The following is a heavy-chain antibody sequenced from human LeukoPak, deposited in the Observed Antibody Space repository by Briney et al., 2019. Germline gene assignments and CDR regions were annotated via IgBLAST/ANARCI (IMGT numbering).Heavy chain of an antibody. J-gene: IGHJ4*02. D-gene: IGHD4-17*01. V-gene: IGHV3-9*01. CDR2: ISSNGHDT. CDR1: GISFEDYA. Sequence: GGSQRLSCLTSGISFEDYAMHWARLVPGKGLEWVARISSNGHDTVYADSLRGRFTISRDNAKISLYLEMTRLRVEDTAFYYCARTRGHMTTVTSFLYWGQGKLVTVSS. CDR3: ARTRGHMTTVTSFLY.